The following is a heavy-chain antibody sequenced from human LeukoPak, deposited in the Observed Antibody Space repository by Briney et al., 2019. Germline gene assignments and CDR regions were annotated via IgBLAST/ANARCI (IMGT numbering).Heavy chain of an antibody. D-gene: IGHD6-13*01. CDR1: GFTFSSYS. CDR2: ISSSSSYI. V-gene: IGHV3-21*01. Sequence: GGSLRLSCAASGFTFSSYSMNWVRQAPGKGLEWVSSISSSSSYIYYANSVKGRFTISRDNAKNSLYLQMNSLRAEDTAVYYCARDYSSPGNFDYWGQGTLVTVSS. J-gene: IGHJ4*02. CDR3: ARDYSSPGNFDY.